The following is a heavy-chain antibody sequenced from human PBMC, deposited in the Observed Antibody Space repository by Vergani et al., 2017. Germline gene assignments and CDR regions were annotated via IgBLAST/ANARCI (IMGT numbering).Heavy chain of an antibody. D-gene: IGHD2-21*01. CDR2: ISYDGSNK. CDR1: GGTFSSYA. V-gene: IGHV3-30-3*01. CDR3: ARDRDCGDCYWYYYYYMDV. J-gene: IGHJ6*03. Sequence: QVQLVQSGAEVKKPGSSVKVSCKASGGTFSSYAMHWVRQAPGKGLEWVAVISYDGSNKYYADSVKGRFTISRDNSKNTLYLQMNSLRAEDTAVYYCARDRDCGDCYWYYYYYMDVWGKGTTVTVSS.